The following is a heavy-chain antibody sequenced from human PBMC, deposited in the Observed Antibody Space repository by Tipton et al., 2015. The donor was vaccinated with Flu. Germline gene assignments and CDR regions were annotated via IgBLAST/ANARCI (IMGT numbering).Heavy chain of an antibody. J-gene: IGHJ5*02. CDR2: IHRSGNT. Sequence: TLSLTCSVSSDSIGSDYYWGWIRQPPGKGLEWLGNIHRSGNTYYHSSLKSRITISLDKSKKKFSLRLVSLPATDTAVYYCARRDYSKYVSEPKNWFDPWGQGILVTVSP. D-gene: IGHD4-11*01. CDR1: SDSIGSDYY. V-gene: IGHV4-38-2*01. CDR3: ARRDYSKYVSEPKNWFDP.